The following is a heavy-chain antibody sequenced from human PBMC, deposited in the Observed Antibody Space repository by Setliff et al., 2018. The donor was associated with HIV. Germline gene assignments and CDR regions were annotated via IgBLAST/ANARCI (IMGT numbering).Heavy chain of an antibody. CDR1: GYTFTSYG. D-gene: IGHD3-10*01. J-gene: IGHJ6*02. Sequence: GASVKVSCKASGYTFTSYGISWVRQAPGQGLEWMGWISAYNGNTNYAQKLQGRVTMTTDTSTSTAYMELRSLRSDDTAVYYCARSYYYGSGSYIGYYYYGMDVWGQGTAVTVSS. V-gene: IGHV1-18*01. CDR3: ARSYYYGSGSYIGYYYYGMDV. CDR2: ISAYNGNT.